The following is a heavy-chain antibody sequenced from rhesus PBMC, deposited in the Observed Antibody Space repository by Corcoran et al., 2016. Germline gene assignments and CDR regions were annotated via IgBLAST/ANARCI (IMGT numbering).Heavy chain of an antibody. CDR3: TSVGSDGLDS. V-gene: IGHV3-184*01. CDR1: GINLRAYD. D-gene: IGHD2-39*02. Sequence: EVQLVESGGGLVQPGGSLRLSCAASGINLRAYDIFWVRQAPGQGLEWVGFIRDKPHGGTVEYAASVKDRFTISRDDSKSIAYLQMNSLKTEDTAIYYCTSVGSDGLDSWGQGVVVTVSS. J-gene: IGHJ6*01. CDR2: IRDKPHGGTV.